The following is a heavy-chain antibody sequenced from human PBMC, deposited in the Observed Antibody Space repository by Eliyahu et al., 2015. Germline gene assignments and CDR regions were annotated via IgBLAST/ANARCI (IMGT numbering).Heavy chain of an antibody. D-gene: IGHD3-10*01. CDR2: ISGSGDAT. Sequence: EVHLLESGGGLVQPGGSLRLSCAASGFTFSSYAMSWVRQAPGKGLEWVSGISGSGDATYSADSVKGRFTISRDNSKNTLYLQMNTLRAEDTAVYYCAKDGVISGKMGRSHFWGQGTLVTVSS. CDR1: GFTFSSYA. CDR3: AKDGVISGKMGRSHF. V-gene: IGHV3-23*01. J-gene: IGHJ4*02.